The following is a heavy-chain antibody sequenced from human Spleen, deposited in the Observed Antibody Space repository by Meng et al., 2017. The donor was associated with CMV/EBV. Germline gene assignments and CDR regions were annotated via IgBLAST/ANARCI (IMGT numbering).Heavy chain of an antibody. Sequence: GGSLRLSCAASGFTFSRYAMHWVRQAPDKGLEWVAIISYHGSNKYYADSLKGRFTISRDNSKNTLYLQMNSLRVEDTAVYYCAKGYYGRSGYYFDHWGQGTLVTVSS. V-gene: IGHV3-30-3*01. D-gene: IGHD3-22*01. CDR2: ISYHGSNK. CDR1: GFTFSRYA. CDR3: AKGYYGRSGYYFDH. J-gene: IGHJ4*02.